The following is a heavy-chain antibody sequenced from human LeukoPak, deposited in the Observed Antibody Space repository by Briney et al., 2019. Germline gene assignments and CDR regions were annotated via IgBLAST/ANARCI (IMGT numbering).Heavy chain of an antibody. CDR1: GVSLGDYY. J-gene: IGHJ4*02. Sequence: SETLPLTCTVSGVSLGDYYWSWIRQPAGKGLEWIGRMSTSGSTYYNPSVKSRVTLSVDTSKNQFSLKLTSVTAADTAAYYCAREGGARGLPDYWGQGTLVTVSS. CDR3: AREGGARGLPDY. D-gene: IGHD3-16*01. CDR2: MSTSGST. V-gene: IGHV4-4*07.